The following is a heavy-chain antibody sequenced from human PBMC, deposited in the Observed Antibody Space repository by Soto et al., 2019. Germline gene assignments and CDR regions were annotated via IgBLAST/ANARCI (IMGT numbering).Heavy chain of an antibody. J-gene: IGHJ6*02. Sequence: EVEWLESGGGLAQPGGSLRLSCAASGFTFSSYAMNWVRQAPGKGLEWVSATSGSGGSTFYADSVKGRLTISRDNSKNTLYLEMNSLRAEDTAVYYCAKSSRGFYYYYGMDVWGQGTTVTVSS. CDR3: AKSSRGFYYYYGMDV. CDR1: GFTFSSYA. D-gene: IGHD3-10*01. CDR2: TSGSGGST. V-gene: IGHV3-23*01.